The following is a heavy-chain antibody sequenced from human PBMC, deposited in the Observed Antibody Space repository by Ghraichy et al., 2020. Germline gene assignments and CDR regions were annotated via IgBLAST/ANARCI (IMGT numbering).Heavy chain of an antibody. Sequence: GGSLRLSCVGSGFSFDGYNMNWVRQAPGKSLEWVSCITSSGRTIAYADSVRGRFTISRDNAQNSLYLQMKSLRDEDTAVYYCARGSMVVRYFYYDGMDVWGQGTKVTVSS. CDR2: ITSSGRTI. D-gene: IGHD2-21*01. CDR1: GFSFDGYN. V-gene: IGHV3-48*02. J-gene: IGHJ6*02. CDR3: ARGSMVVRYFYYDGMDV.